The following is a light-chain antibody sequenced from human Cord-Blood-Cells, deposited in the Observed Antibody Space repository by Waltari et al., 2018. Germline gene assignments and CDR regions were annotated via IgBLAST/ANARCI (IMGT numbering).Light chain of an antibody. J-gene: IGLJ3*02. CDR3: SSYAGSNNWV. V-gene: IGLV2-8*01. CDR1: SSAVGGYNY. CDR2: EVS. Sequence: QSALTQPPSASGSPGKSVTISCPGTSSAVGGYNYVSWYQQHPGKAPKLMIYEVSKRPSGVADRFSGSKSGNTASLTVSGLQAEDEADYYCSSYAGSNNWVFGGGTKLTVL.